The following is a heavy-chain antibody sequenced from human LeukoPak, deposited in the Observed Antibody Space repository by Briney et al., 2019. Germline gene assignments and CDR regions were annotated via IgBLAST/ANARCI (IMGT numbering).Heavy chain of an antibody. CDR3: ARDPGGGYFDY. CDR1: GFTLSSSA. D-gene: IGHD2-15*01. V-gene: IGHV3-30-3*01. J-gene: IGHJ4*02. Sequence: PGGSLRLSCAASGFTLSSSAMHWVREGPGKGLVWVAILSIDGTNTYYTDSVKGRFTIARDNSKNTLFLQMNSLRPEDTAMYYCARDPGGGYFDYWGQGTLVTVSS. CDR2: LSIDGTNT.